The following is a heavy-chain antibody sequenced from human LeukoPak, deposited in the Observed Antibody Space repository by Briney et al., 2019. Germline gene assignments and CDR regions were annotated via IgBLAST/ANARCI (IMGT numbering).Heavy chain of an antibody. J-gene: IGHJ4*02. CDR1: GYSISIGYY. V-gene: IGHV4-38-2*01. Sequence: SETLSLTCAVSGYSISIGYYWGWIRQPPGTGLEWIGSIYHSGSTYYNPPLKSRVTISVDTSKNQFSLKLSSVTAADTAVYYCARADHFGSGYFDYWGQGTLVTVSS. CDR2: IYHSGST. CDR3: ARADHFGSGYFDY. D-gene: IGHD3-3*02.